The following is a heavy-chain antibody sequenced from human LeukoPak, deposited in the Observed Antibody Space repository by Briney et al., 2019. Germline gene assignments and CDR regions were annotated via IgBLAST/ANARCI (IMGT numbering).Heavy chain of an antibody. Sequence: SETLSLTCTVSGGSVSSGSYYWSWIRQPPGKGLEWIGYIYYSGSTNYNPSLKSRVTISVDTSKNQFSLKLSSVTAADTAVYYCASVNYYDSSEEYFQHWGQGTLVTVSS. CDR3: ASVNYYDSSEEYFQH. J-gene: IGHJ1*01. CDR2: IYYSGST. D-gene: IGHD3-22*01. CDR1: GGSVSSGSYY. V-gene: IGHV4-61*01.